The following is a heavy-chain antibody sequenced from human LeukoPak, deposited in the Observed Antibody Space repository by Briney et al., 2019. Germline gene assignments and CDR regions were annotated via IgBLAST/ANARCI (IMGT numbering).Heavy chain of an antibody. D-gene: IGHD3-10*01. J-gene: IGHJ5*02. Sequence: ASVKVSCKVSGYTLTELSMHWVRQAPGKGLEWMGGFDPEDGETIYARKFQGRVTMTEDTSTDTAYMELSSLRSEDTAVYYCASVYYYGSGSHFDPWGQGTLVTVSS. V-gene: IGHV1-24*01. CDR1: GYTLTELS. CDR2: FDPEDGET. CDR3: ASVYYYGSGSHFDP.